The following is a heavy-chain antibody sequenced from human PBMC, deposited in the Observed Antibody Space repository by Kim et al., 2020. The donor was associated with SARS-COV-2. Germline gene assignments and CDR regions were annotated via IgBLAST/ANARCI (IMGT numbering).Heavy chain of an antibody. J-gene: IGHJ4*02. CDR1: GFTFSSYA. CDR2: ISGSGGST. CDR3: AKFQVSFVFSGLRKPSFDY. V-gene: IGHV3-23*01. Sequence: GGSLRLSCAASGFTFSSYAMSWVRQAPGKGLEWVSAISGSGGSTYYADSVKGRFTISRDNSKNTLYLQMNSLRAEDTAVYYCAKFQVSFVFSGLRKPSFDYWGQGTLVTVSS. D-gene: IGHD3-16*01.